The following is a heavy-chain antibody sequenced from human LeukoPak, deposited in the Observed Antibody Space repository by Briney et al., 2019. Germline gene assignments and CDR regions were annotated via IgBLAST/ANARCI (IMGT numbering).Heavy chain of an antibody. CDR2: ISYSGNA. CDR1: GASIITTNYY. V-gene: IGHV4-39*01. J-gene: IGHJ4*02. CDR3: ARNLGQTWGTVTPDLWYFDH. Sequence: PSETLSLTCTVSGASIITTNYYWGWIRQPPGKGLDWIGSISYSGNAYYNPSLRIRLSISMDASKNQFSLKVRSVTAADTAVYYCARNLGQTWGTVTPDLWYFDHWGQGTLVPVSS. D-gene: IGHD4-11*01.